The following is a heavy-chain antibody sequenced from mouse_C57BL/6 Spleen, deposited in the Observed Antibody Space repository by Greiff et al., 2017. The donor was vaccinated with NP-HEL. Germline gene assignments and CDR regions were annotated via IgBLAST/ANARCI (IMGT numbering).Heavy chain of an antibody. CDR1: GYTFTSYW. CDR2: IDPSDSYT. J-gene: IGHJ4*01. CDR3: ARITTVVPYYAMDY. D-gene: IGHD1-1*01. Sequence: QVQLQQPGAELVKPGASVKLSCKASGYTFTSYWMQWVKQRPGQGLEWIGEIDPSDSYTNYNQKFKGKATLTVDTSSSTAYMQLSSLTAEDSAVYYLARITTVVPYYAMDYWGQGTSVTVSS. V-gene: IGHV1-50*01.